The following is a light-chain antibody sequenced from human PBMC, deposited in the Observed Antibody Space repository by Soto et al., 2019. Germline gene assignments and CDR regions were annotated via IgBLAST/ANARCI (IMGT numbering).Light chain of an antibody. V-gene: IGKV3-15*01. CDR3: QQYRSRSRT. Sequence: ELVLTLSPATLSVSPGERVTLCCRASHSVDFNLGWYQHKPCQAPRLLIYGASTRATDMPGRISGRGAGAEFTLTISSLQSEDFAGYSCQQYRSRSRTVGQGTKVDIK. J-gene: IGKJ1*01. CDR2: GAS. CDR1: HSVDFN.